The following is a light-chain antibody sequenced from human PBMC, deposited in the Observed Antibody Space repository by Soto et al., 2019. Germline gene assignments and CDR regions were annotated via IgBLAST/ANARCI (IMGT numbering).Light chain of an antibody. CDR2: AAS. Sequence: DLQMTQTTSSLSACLGYIVTITCRASQSISTYLNWYQQKPGKAPKLLIYAASSLESGVPPRFSGSGSGTEFTLTISSLQPEDVATYYCQKYNSAPLTFRGRSKVDIK. V-gene: IGKV1-39*01. CDR1: QSISTY. J-gene: IGKJ4*01. CDR3: QKYNSAPLT.